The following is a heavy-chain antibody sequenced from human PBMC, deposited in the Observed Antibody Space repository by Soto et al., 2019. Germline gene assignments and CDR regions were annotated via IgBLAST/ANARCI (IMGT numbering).Heavy chain of an antibody. D-gene: IGHD3-22*01. CDR3: ARAYDSSGYYLNWFDP. V-gene: IGHV1-46*01. Sequence: QVQLVQSGAEVKKPGASVKVSCKASGYTFTSYYMHWVRQAPGQGLEWMGIINPSGGSTSYAQKFQGRVTMTRDTSTSTVYMELSSLRSEDTAVYYCARAYDSSGYYLNWFDPWGQGTLVTVSS. CDR1: GYTFTSYY. CDR2: INPSGGST. J-gene: IGHJ5*02.